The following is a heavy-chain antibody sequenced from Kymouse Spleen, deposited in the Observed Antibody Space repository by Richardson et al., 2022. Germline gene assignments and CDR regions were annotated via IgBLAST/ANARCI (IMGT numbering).Heavy chain of an antibody. V-gene: IGHV3-21*03. J-gene: IGHJ4*02. CDR2: ISSSSSYI. CDR1: GFTFSSYS. Sequence: EVQLVESGGGLVKPGGSLRLSCAASGFTFSSYSMNWVRQAPGKGLEWVSSISSSSSYIYYADSVKGRFTISRDNAKNSLYLQMNSLRAEDTAVYYCARHSSGWSLSFDYWGQGTLVTVSS. CDR3: ARHSSGWSLSFDY. D-gene: IGHD6-19*01.